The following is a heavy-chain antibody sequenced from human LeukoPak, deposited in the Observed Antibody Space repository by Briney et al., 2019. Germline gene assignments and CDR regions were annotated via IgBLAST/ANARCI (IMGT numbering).Heavy chain of an antibody. CDR1: GGSISSYY. CDR3: ARGSRQLVWIY. Sequence: SETLSLTCTVYGGSISSYYWSWIRQPPGKGLEWIGYIYYSGSTNYNPSLKSRVTISVDTSKNQFSLKLSSVTAADTAVYYCARGSRQLVWIYWGQGTLVTVSS. J-gene: IGHJ4*02. V-gene: IGHV4-59*01. CDR2: IYYSGST. D-gene: IGHD6-13*01.